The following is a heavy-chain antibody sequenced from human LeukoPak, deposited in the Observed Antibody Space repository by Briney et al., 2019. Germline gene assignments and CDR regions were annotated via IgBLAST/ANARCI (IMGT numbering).Heavy chain of an antibody. Sequence: GGSLRLSCAASGFTFSNAWMSWVRQAPGKGLEGVGRIKSKTDGGTTDYAAPVKGRFTISRDDSKNTLYLQMNSLKTEDTAVYYCTTGLRWLHSPDYFDYWGQGTLVTVSS. CDR2: IKSKTDGGTT. D-gene: IGHD5-24*01. CDR3: TTGLRWLHSPDYFDY. J-gene: IGHJ4*02. V-gene: IGHV3-15*01. CDR1: GFTFSNAW.